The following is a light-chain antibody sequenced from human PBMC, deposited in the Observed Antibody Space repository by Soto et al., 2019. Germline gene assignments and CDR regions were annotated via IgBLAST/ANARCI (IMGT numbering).Light chain of an antibody. CDR2: EVS. CDR3: SSYSTSSTPYV. Sequence: QSVLTQPASVSVAPGQSITISCTGTSSDVGGYIYVSWYQQHPGKAPELMIFEVSNRPSGVSNRFTGSKSGNTASLTISGVQAEDEANYFCSSYSTSSTPYVFGTGTKVTVL. J-gene: IGLJ1*01. V-gene: IGLV2-14*01. CDR1: SSDVGGYIY.